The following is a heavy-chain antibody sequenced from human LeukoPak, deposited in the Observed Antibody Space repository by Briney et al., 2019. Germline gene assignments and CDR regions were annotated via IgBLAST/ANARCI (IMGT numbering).Heavy chain of an antibody. J-gene: IGHJ4*02. CDR2: ISSSSYI. V-gene: IGHV3-21*01. CDR1: GFIFSSYS. D-gene: IGHD1-26*01. Sequence: PGGSLRLSCAASGFIFSSYSMNWVRQAPGKGLEWVSSISSSSYIYYADSVKGRFTISRDNAKNSLYLQMNSLRAEDTAVYYCARVAMSGSYAPGDYWGQGTLVTVSS. CDR3: ARVAMSGSYAPGDY.